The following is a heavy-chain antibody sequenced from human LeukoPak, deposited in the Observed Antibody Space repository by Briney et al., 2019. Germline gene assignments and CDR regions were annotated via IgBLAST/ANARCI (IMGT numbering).Heavy chain of an antibody. CDR2: ISAYNGNT. CDR3: ARDLGIAAALWGY. D-gene: IGHD6-13*01. V-gene: IGHV1-18*01. J-gene: IGHJ4*02. CDR1: GYTFTSYA. Sequence: GASVKVSCKAFGYTFTSYAMNWVRQAPGRGLEWMGWISAYNGNTNYAQKLQGRVTMTTDTSTSTAYMELRSLRSDDTAVYYCARDLGIAAALWGYWGQGTLVTVSS.